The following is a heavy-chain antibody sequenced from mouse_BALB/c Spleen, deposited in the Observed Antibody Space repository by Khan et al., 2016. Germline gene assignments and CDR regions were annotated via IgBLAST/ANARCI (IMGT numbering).Heavy chain of an antibody. CDR3: AKGFTTVVARDY. D-gene: IGHD1-1*01. CDR2: INTETGEP. V-gene: IGHV9-2-1*01. Sequence: QIQLVQSGSELKKPGETVKISCKASGYTFTDYSMHWVKQAPGKGLKWMGWINTETGEPTYADDFKGRFAFSLETSASTAYLQINNLKNEDTATYFCAKGFTTVVARDYWGQGTTLTVSS. J-gene: IGHJ2*01. CDR1: GYTFTDYS.